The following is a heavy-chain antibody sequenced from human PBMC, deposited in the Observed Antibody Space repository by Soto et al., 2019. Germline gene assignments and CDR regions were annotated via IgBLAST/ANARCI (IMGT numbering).Heavy chain of an antibody. V-gene: IGHV3-73*02. D-gene: IGHD4-17*01. CDR1: GFTFSGSA. CDR3: TSPLLTYGDYAYYYYGMDV. J-gene: IGHJ6*02. CDR2: IRSKANSYAT. Sequence: EVQLVESGGGLVQPGGSLKLSCAASGFTFSGSAMHWVRQASGKGLEWVGRIRSKANSYATAYAASVKGRFTISRDDSKNTAYLQMNSLKTEDTAVYYCTSPLLTYGDYAYYYYGMDVWGQGTTVTVSS.